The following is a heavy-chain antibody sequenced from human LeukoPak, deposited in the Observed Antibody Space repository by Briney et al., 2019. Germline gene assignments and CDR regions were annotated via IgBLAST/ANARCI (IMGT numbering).Heavy chain of an antibody. J-gene: IGHJ2*01. Sequence: GGSLRLSCEASGFTVATKYMNWVRQAPGKGLEWVSILYSGDTTYYSDSVKGRFTVSRDSSKNTLYLHINSLRAEDMAVYYCARVGDHYHWYLDLWGRGALVTASS. CDR1: GFTVATKY. CDR3: ARVGDHYHWYLDL. CDR2: LYSGDTT. D-gene: IGHD3-10*01. V-gene: IGHV3-53*01.